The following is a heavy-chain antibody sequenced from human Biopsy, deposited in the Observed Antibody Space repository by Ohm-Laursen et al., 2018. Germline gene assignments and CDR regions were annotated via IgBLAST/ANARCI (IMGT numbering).Heavy chain of an antibody. D-gene: IGHD1-1*01. J-gene: IGHJ5*02. V-gene: IGHV6-1*01. CDR2: TYYRTKWYN. Sequence: QTLSLTCAISGDSVSNNIAAWNWIRQSPSGGLEWLGRTYYRTKWYNDYGLFVKSRISISPDTSKNQFSLQLKSVTPEDTAVYYCARETPTGIPFNWFDPWGQGTPVTVSS. CDR1: GDSVSNNIAA. CDR3: ARETPTGIPFNWFDP.